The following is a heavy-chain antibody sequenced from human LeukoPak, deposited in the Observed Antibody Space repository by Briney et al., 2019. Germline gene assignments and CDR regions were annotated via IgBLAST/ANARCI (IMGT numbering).Heavy chain of an antibody. V-gene: IGHV4-39*07. Sequence: SETLSLTCTVSGGSLSSSPYYWGWIRQPPGKGLEWIGSIYYSGTTHYSPSLESRVTISVDTSKNQFSLKLASVTAADTAIYYCAKGAGGFSYSNWFDPWGQGTLVTVSS. D-gene: IGHD5-18*01. CDR2: IYYSGTT. CDR1: GGSLSSSPYY. CDR3: AKGAGGFSYSNWFDP. J-gene: IGHJ5*02.